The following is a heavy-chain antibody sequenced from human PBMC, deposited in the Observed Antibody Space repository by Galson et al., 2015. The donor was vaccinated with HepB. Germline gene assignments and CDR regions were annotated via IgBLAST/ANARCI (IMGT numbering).Heavy chain of an antibody. CDR3: AKNVRYCSNGVCYKAYFDY. V-gene: IGHV3-23*01. J-gene: IGHJ4*02. D-gene: IGHD2-8*01. CDR1: GFTFSSYA. CDR2: ISGSGVST. Sequence: SLRLSCAASGFTFSSYAMSWVRQAPGKGLEWVSTISGSGVSTYSADSVKGRFTISRDNSKNTVSLQMNSLRAEDTAVYYCAKNVRYCSNGVCYKAYFDYWGQGTLVTVSS.